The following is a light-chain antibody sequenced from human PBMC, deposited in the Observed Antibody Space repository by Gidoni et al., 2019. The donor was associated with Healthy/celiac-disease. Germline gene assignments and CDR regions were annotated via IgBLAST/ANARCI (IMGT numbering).Light chain of an antibody. Sequence: IVITQSPASLAVSLGERSTINCKSSQSVLYSSNNKNYLAWYQQKPGQPPKLLIYWASTRESGVPDRFSGSGSGTDFTLTISSLQAEDVAVYYCQQYYSTPTYTFXQXTKLEIK. J-gene: IGKJ2*01. CDR2: WAS. V-gene: IGKV4-1*01. CDR1: QSVLYSSNNKNY. CDR3: QQYYSTPTYT.